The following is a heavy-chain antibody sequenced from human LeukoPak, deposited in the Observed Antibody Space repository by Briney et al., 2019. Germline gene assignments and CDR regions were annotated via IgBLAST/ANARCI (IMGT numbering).Heavy chain of an antibody. CDR1: GYTFTTYD. D-gene: IGHD2-2*03. CDR3: ARVLGYCSSTSCYSAFDI. Sequence: GASVKVSCKASGYTFTTYDINWVRQATGQGLEWMGWMNPNSGNTGYAQKFQGRVTITRNTSISTAYMELSSLRSEDTAVYYCARVLGYCSSTSCYSAFDIWGQGTMVTVSS. J-gene: IGHJ3*02. V-gene: IGHV1-8*03. CDR2: MNPNSGNT.